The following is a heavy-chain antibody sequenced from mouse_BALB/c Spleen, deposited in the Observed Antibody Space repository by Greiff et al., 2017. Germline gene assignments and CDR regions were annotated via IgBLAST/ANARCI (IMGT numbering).Heavy chain of an antibody. CDR1: GFTFSNYW. Sequence: EVNVVESGGGLVQPGGSMKLSCVASGFTFSNYWMNWVRQSPEKGLEWVAEIRLKSNNYATHYAESVKGRFTISRDDSKSSVYLQMNNLRAEDTGIYYCTLIPYGNYVWFAYWGQGTLVTVSA. J-gene: IGHJ3*01. CDR2: IRLKSNNYAT. CDR3: TLIPYGNYVWFAY. V-gene: IGHV6-6*02. D-gene: IGHD2-10*02.